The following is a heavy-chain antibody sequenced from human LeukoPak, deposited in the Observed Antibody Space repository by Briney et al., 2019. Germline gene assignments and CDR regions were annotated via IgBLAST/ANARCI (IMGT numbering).Heavy chain of an antibody. CDR3: ARGIVVVPAAILDPYWFDP. CDR1: GYSFTAYY. CDR2: INPNSGGT. D-gene: IGHD2-2*02. V-gene: IGHV1-2*02. J-gene: IGHJ5*02. Sequence: ASVKVSCKASGYSFTAYYMHWVRQAPGQGLEWMGWINPNSGGTNYAQKFQGRVTMTRNTSISTAYMELSSLRSEDTAVYYCARGIVVVPAAILDPYWFDPWGQGTLVTVSS.